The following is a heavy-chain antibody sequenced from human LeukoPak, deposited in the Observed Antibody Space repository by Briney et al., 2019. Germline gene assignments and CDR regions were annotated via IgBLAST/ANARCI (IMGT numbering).Heavy chain of an antibody. CDR3: ARDRLALAGCPDY. J-gene: IGHJ4*02. Sequence: GGSLRLSCAASGFTFSSYGMHWVRQAPGKGLEWVAGIWYDGSDKYYADSVKGRFTISRDNPKNTLFLQMDSLRAEDTALYYCARDRLALAGCPDYWGQGTLFTVSS. D-gene: IGHD6-19*01. CDR1: GFTFSSYG. CDR2: IWYDGSDK. V-gene: IGHV3-33*01.